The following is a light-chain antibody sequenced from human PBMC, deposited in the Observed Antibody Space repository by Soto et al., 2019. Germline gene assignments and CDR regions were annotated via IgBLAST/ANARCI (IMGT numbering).Light chain of an antibody. Sequence: SYELTQPPSVSVAPGKTARITCGGTTIGSKSVHWYQQKPGQAPVLGIYYDSDRPSGIPERFSGSNSGNTATLTISRVEAGDEADYYCQVWDSSSDHYVFGTGTKVTVL. V-gene: IGLV3-21*04. CDR2: YDS. CDR1: TIGSKS. CDR3: QVWDSSSDHYV. J-gene: IGLJ1*01.